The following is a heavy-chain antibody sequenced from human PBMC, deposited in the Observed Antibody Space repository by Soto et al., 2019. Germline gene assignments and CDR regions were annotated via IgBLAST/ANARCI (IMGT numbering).Heavy chain of an antibody. CDR3: ATASVVPAALDYYYYGMDV. D-gene: IGHD2-2*01. V-gene: IGHV1-18*01. CDR2: ISAYNGNT. J-gene: IGHJ6*02. Sequence: ASVKVSCKASGYTFTSYGISWVRQAPGQGLEWMGWISAYNGNTNYAQKLQGRVTMTTDTSTSTAYMELRSLRSDDTAVYYCATASVVPAALDYYYYGMDVWGQGTTVTVSS. CDR1: GYTFTSYG.